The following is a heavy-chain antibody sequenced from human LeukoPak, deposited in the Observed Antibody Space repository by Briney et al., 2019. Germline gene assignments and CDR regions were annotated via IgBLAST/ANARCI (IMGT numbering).Heavy chain of an antibody. CDR2: ISHDGSNK. V-gene: IGHV3-30*18. Sequence: RGCLRLSCAPSGFTLTSYSMHCVCPAPGEGLGRVSVISHDGSNKYYTDSVKGQFTISRDNSKNTLYLKMHSLRAEDTAVYYCAKEAYYSDGGAHPGDYWGQGTLVAVSS. D-gene: IGHD3-22*01. CDR1: GFTLTSYS. CDR3: AKEAYYSDGGAHPGDY. J-gene: IGHJ4*02.